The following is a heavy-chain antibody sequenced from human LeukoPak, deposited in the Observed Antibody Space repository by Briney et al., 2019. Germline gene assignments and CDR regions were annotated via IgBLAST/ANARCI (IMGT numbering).Heavy chain of an antibody. CDR2: ISDSGGDT. D-gene: IGHD3-10*01. J-gene: IGHJ5*02. Sequence: GSLRLSCAASGFTFSGFALSWVRQAPGTGLEWVSVISDSGGDTHYADSVKGRFTISRDNSKNTLYLQMNSLRAEDTAIYYCAKGPAVTMLILAPDNWFDPWGQGTLVTVSS. V-gene: IGHV3-23*01. CDR1: GFTFSGFA. CDR3: AKGPAVTMLILAPDNWFDP.